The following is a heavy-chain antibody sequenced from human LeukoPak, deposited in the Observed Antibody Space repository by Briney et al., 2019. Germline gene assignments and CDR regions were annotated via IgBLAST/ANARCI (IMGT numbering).Heavy chain of an antibody. CDR3: AREGVVAAGDY. D-gene: IGHD2-15*01. CDR1: GFTFSSYW. Sequence: GGSLRLSCAASGFTFSSYWMRWVRQAPGEGLEWVANIKQDGSEKNYVDSVKGRFTISRDNGKNALYLLMNSLRAEDTAVYYCAREGVVAAGDYWGQGTLVTVSS. CDR2: IKQDGSEK. V-gene: IGHV3-7*01. J-gene: IGHJ4*02.